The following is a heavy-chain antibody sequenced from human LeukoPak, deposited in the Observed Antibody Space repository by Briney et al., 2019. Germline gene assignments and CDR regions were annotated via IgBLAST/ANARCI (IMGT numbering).Heavy chain of an antibody. V-gene: IGHV3-23*01. CDR3: ARYNGDVVAPLLDV. J-gene: IGHJ6*04. D-gene: IGHD2-21*01. CDR1: GFTFSSSA. CDR2: ISGSGDRT. Sequence: GGSLRLSCAASGFTFSSSAMSWVRQAPGKGLEWVSTISGSGDRTYYADSVKGRFTISRDNSKNTLFPHMNSLRAEDTAVYYCARYNGDVVAPLLDVWGKGITVTISS.